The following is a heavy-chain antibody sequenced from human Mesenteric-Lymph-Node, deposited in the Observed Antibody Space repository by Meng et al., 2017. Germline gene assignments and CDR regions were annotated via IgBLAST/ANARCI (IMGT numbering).Heavy chain of an antibody. J-gene: IGHJ4*02. D-gene: IGHD6-19*01. CDR1: GGTFSSYT. CDR2: ISAYNGNT. V-gene: IGHV1-18*01. Sequence: ASVKVSCKASGGTFSSYTISWVRQAPGQGLEWMGWISAYNGNTNYAQKLQGRVTMTTDTSTSTAYMELRSLRSDDTAVYYCVTYSSGWPQYFDYWGQGTLVTVSS. CDR3: VTYSSGWPQYFDY.